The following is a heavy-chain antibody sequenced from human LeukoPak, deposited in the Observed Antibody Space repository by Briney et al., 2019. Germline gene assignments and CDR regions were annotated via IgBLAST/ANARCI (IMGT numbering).Heavy chain of an antibody. CDR2: IYYSGST. V-gene: IGHV4-31*03. J-gene: IGHJ5*02. CDR3: ARGVAAGTANWFDP. CDR1: GCSISSGGYY. Sequence: SETLSLTCTVSGCSISSGGYYWSWIRQHPGKGLEWVGYIYYSGSTYYNPSLKSRVTISVATSKNQFSLKLSSVTAADTAVYYCARGVAAGTANWFDPWGQGTLVTVSS. D-gene: IGHD6-13*01.